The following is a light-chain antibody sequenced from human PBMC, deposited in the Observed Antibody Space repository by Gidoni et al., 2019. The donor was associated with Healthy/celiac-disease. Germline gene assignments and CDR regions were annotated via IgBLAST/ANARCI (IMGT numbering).Light chain of an antibody. Sequence: EIVMTQSPAPLSVTPGARATLSCRASQSVSSNLAWYQQQPGQAPRLLIYGASTRATGIPARFSGSGSGTEFTLTISSLQSEDFAVYYCQQYNNWPPYTFGQGTKLEIK. CDR3: QQYNNWPPYT. J-gene: IGKJ2*01. CDR2: GAS. V-gene: IGKV3-15*01. CDR1: QSVSSN.